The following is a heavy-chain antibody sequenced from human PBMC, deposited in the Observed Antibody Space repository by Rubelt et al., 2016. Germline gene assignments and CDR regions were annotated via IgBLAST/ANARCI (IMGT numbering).Heavy chain of an antibody. Sequence: QVQLQQWGAGLLKPSETLSLTCAVYGGSFSGYYWSWIRQPPGKGLEWIGEINHSGSTNYNPSLKSRVTISVDTSKNQFSRKLSSVTAADTAVYYCARGWPSSGYVDYWGQGTLVTVSS. CDR3: ARGWPSSGYVDY. CDR2: INHSGST. CDR1: GGSFSGYY. J-gene: IGHJ4*02. D-gene: IGHD1-26*01. V-gene: IGHV4-34*01.